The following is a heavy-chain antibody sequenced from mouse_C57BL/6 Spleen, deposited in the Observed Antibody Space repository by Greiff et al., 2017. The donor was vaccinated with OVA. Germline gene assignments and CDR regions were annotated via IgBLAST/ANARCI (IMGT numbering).Heavy chain of an antibody. Sequence: EVQVVESGGGLVKLGGPLKPPCEPLGSISGDNGCHWVGKAPEKGLEWVANISSGSSTFYYADTVKGRFTISRDNAKNTLFLQMTSLRSEDTAMYYCAREDYSNSYYFDYWGQGTTLTVSS. D-gene: IGHD2-5*01. CDR2: ISSGSSTF. CDR3: AREDYSNSYYFDY. CDR1: GSISGDNG. J-gene: IGHJ2*01. V-gene: IGHV5-17*01.